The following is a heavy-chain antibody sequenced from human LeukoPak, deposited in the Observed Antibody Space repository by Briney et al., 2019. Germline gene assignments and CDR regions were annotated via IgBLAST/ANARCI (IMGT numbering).Heavy chain of an antibody. CDR2: MNPNSGNT. J-gene: IGHJ6*02. V-gene: IGHV1-8*01. CDR3: ARELYGYCSGGSCYRYYYYGMDV. CDR1: GYTFTSYD. D-gene: IGHD2-15*01. Sequence: ASVKVSCKASGYTFTSYDINWVRQAPGQGLEWMGWMNPNSGNTGYAQKFQGRVTMTRNTSISTAYMELSSLRSEDTAVYYCARELYGYCSGGSCYRYYYYGMDVWGQGTTVTVSS.